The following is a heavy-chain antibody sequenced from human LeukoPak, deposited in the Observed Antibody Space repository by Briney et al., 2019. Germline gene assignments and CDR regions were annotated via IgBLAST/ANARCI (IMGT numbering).Heavy chain of an antibody. V-gene: IGHV4-59*08. CDR3: ARWNYFDNSGYYSDWYFDL. CDR2: IHYTGST. Sequence: SETLSLTCSVSGASISSYYWSWIRQPTGKGLEWIGYIHYTGSTNYNPSLKSRVTMSLDTSKNQFSMELMSVTAADTAVYYCARWNYFDNSGYYSDWYFDLWGRGTLVTVSS. CDR1: GASISSYY. D-gene: IGHD3-22*01. J-gene: IGHJ2*01.